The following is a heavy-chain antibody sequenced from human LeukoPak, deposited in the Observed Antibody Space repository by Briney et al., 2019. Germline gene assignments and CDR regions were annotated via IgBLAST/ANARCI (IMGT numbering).Heavy chain of an antibody. J-gene: IGHJ4*02. D-gene: IGHD2/OR15-2a*01. CDR2: IRYDGSNK. CDR3: AKEDTPYFKNYFDY. Sequence: GGSLRLSCAASGFTFSSYGMHWVRQAPGKGLEWVAFIRYDGSNKYYADSVKGRFTISRDNSKNTLYLQMNSLRAEDTAVYYCAKEDTPYFKNYFDYWGQGTLVTVSS. V-gene: IGHV3-30*02. CDR1: GFTFSSYG.